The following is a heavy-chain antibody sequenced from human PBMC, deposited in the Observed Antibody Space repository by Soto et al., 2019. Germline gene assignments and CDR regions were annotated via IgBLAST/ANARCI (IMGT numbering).Heavy chain of an antibody. Sequence: GESLKISCAASGFTFSSYAMSWVRQAPGKGLEWVSAISGSGGSTYYADSVKGRFTISRDNSKNTLYLQMNSLRAEDTAVYYCAKLGYSSGWYFDAFDIWGQGTMVTVSS. CDR1: GFTFSSYA. D-gene: IGHD6-19*01. CDR2: ISGSGGST. V-gene: IGHV3-23*01. J-gene: IGHJ3*02. CDR3: AKLGYSSGWYFDAFDI.